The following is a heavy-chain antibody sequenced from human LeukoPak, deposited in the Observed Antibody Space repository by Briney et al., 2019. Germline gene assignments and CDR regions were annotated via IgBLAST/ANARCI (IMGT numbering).Heavy chain of an antibody. CDR1: GGSISRSSYY. CDR2: LYYSGNT. V-gene: IGHV4-39*01. D-gene: IGHD5-24*01. CDR3: ARQDVEMATADY. J-gene: IGHJ4*02. Sequence: PSETLSLTCSVSGGSISRSSYYWGWLRQPPGKGLEWIGSLYYSGNTYHNPSLKSRVTISVDTSKNQFSLKLSSVTAADTAVYYCARQDVEMATADYWGQGTLVTVSS.